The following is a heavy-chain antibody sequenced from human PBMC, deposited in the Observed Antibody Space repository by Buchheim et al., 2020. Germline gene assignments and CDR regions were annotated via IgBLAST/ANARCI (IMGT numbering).Heavy chain of an antibody. D-gene: IGHD6-6*01. Sequence: EVQLVESGGGLVKPGGSLRLSCAASGFTFNNYNMNWVRQAPGKGLEWVSSISSSSSSIYYADSVKGRLPISRDNAKNSLYLQMNSLRAEDTAVYYCAREYSSSSGRTFDIWGQGS. V-gene: IGHV3-21*01. CDR1: GFTFNNYN. CDR3: AREYSSSSGRTFDI. CDR2: ISSSSSSI. J-gene: IGHJ3*02.